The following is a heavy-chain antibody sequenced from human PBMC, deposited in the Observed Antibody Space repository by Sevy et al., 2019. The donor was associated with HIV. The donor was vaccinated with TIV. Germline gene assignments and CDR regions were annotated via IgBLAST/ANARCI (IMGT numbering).Heavy chain of an antibody. V-gene: IGHV3-7*03. Sequence: GGSLRLSCAASGFTFSSYWMSWVRQAPGKGLEWVANIKQDASEKYYVDSVKGRFTISRDNAKNSLYLQMNSRRAEDTAGDYCARTVTYSSSWYREYYYYYYGMDVWGQGTTVTVSS. CDR3: ARTVTYSSSWYREYYYYYYGMDV. J-gene: IGHJ6*02. D-gene: IGHD6-13*01. CDR1: GFTFSSYW. CDR2: IKQDASEK.